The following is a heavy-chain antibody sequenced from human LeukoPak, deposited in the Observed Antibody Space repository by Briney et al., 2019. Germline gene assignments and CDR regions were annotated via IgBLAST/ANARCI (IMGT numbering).Heavy chain of an antibody. D-gene: IGHD4-17*01. CDR1: GFTFSSYW. V-gene: IGHV3-7*03. J-gene: IGHJ4*02. Sequence: PGGPLRLSCAASGFTFSSYWMSWVRQAPGKGLEWVANIKQDGSEKYYVDSVKGRFTISRDNAKNSLYLQMNSLRAEDTAVYYCARDGGYGDYDPYYFDYWGQGTLVTVSS. CDR3: ARDGGYGDYDPYYFDY. CDR2: IKQDGSEK.